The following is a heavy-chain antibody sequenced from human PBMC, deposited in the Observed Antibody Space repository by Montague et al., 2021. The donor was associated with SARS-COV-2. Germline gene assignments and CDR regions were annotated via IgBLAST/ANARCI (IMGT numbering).Heavy chain of an antibody. D-gene: IGHD3-16*01. CDR2: IYNSGPT. J-gene: IGHJ6*02. CDR3: GRDSVSYGLDV. CDR1: GASIDTGNHY. Sequence: TLSLTCRVSGASIDTGNHYWTWIRQSAGQGLEWIGNIYNSGPTNYNPSLKSRVTISLDRAKNHFSLLLSSVTAADTATYYCGRDSVSYGLDVWGQGNPGHRLL. V-gene: IGHV4-61*09.